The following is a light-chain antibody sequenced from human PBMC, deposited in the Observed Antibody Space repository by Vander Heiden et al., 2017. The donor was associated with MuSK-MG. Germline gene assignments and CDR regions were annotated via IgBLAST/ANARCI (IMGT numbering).Light chain of an antibody. Sequence: DIQMTQSPSSLSASVGDRVTITCWARQSISSYLNWYQQKPGKAPKLLIYAASSLQSGVPSRFSGSGSGTDFTLTISSLQPEDFATYYCQHSDSTPMTFGQGTQVEIK. CDR1: QSISSY. CDR2: AAS. CDR3: QHSDSTPMT. V-gene: IGKV1-39*01. J-gene: IGKJ1*01.